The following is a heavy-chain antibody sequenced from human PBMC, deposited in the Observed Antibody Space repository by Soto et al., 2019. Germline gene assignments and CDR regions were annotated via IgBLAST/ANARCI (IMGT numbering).Heavy chain of an antibody. D-gene: IGHD4-17*01. CDR2: IIPILGIA. CDR1: GGTFSSYT. Sequence: QVQLVQSGAEVKKPGSSVKVSCKASGGTFSSYTTSWVRQAPGQGLEWMGRIIPILGIANYAQKFQGRVTITADKSTSTAYMELSSLRSEDTAVYYCAREREIHGDSQGVCDYWGQGTLVTVSS. V-gene: IGHV1-69*08. CDR3: AREREIHGDSQGVCDY. J-gene: IGHJ4*02.